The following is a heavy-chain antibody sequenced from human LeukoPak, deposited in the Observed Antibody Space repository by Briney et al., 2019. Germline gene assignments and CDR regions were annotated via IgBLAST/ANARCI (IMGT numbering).Heavy chain of an antibody. CDR1: GGSIRGNY. CDR3: ARVTDFWNEYYDSYFDY. Sequence: SETLSLTCSVSGGSIRGNYWSWIRQTQGKGLEWIGEVNYSGNTNYNPSVKSRVAISVDMSKNHLSLRLNSVTAADTAVYCCARVTDFWNEYYDSYFDYWGQGALVIVSS. D-gene: IGHD3-3*01. J-gene: IGHJ4*02. CDR2: VNYSGNT. V-gene: IGHV4-34*01.